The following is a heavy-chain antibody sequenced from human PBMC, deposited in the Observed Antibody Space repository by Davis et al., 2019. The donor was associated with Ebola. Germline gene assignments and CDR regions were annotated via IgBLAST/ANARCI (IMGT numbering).Heavy chain of an antibody. CDR2: IKQDGSEK. J-gene: IGHJ4*02. V-gene: IGHV3-7*01. Sequence: GESLKISCAASGFTFRSYWMRWVRQAPGKGLEWVANIKQDGSEKYYVDSVKGRFTISRDNAKNSLYLQMNSLRADDTAVYYCATLDTPMACWGQGTLVTVSS. D-gene: IGHD5-18*01. CDR3: ATLDTPMAC. CDR1: GFTFRSYW.